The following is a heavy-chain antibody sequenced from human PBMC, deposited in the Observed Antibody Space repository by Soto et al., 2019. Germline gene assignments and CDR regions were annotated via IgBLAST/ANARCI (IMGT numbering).Heavy chain of an antibody. CDR3: ARDQGANLAYCGGDCFGY. CDR1: GYTFTSYG. CDR2: ISAYNGNT. D-gene: IGHD2-21*01. Sequence: QVQLVQSGAEVKKPGASVKVSCKASGYTFTSYGISWVRQAPGQGLEWMGWISAYNGNTNYAQNLQGRDTMTTDTSTSTAYMELRSLRSDDTAVYYSARDQGANLAYCGGDCFGYWGQGTLVTVSS. V-gene: IGHV1-18*04. J-gene: IGHJ4*02.